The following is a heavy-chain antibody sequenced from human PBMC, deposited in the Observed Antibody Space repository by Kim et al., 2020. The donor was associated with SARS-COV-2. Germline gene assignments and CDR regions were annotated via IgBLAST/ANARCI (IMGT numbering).Heavy chain of an antibody. J-gene: IGHJ6*02. CDR3: AGGGLRGSTGTTRYYYYGMDV. Sequence: SVKVSCKASGGTFSSYAISWVRQAPGQGLEWMGGIIPIFGTANYAQKFQGRVTITADESTSTAYMELSSLRSEDTAVYYCAGGGLRGSTGTTRYYYYGMDVWGQGTTVTVSS. CDR2: IIPIFGTA. D-gene: IGHD1-7*01. V-gene: IGHV1-69*13. CDR1: GGTFSSYA.